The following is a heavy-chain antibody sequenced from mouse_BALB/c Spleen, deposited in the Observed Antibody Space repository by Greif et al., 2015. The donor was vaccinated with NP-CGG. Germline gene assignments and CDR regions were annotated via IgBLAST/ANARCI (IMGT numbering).Heavy chain of an antibody. CDR2: INPYNDGT. V-gene: IGHV1-14*01. Sequence: EVNLVESGPGLVKPGASVKMSCKASGYTFTSYVMHWVKQKPGQGLEWIGYINPYNDGTKYNEKFKGKATLTSDKSSSTAYMELSSLTSEDSAVYYCARSGLYAMDYWGQGTSVTVSS. CDR1: GYTFTSYV. CDR3: ARSGLYAMDY. D-gene: IGHD3-1*01. J-gene: IGHJ4*01.